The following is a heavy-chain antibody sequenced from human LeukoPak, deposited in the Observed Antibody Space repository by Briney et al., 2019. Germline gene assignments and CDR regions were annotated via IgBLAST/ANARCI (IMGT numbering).Heavy chain of an antibody. CDR3: ARVKAGYYYYMDV. J-gene: IGHJ6*03. V-gene: IGHV3-48*01. Sequence: GGSLRLSCAISGFKFSSYSMNWVRQAPGKGLEWVSWISSSSSTMYYADSVKGRFTISRDNSKNTLYLQMNSLRAEDTAVYYCARVKAGYYYYMDVWGKGTTVTVSS. D-gene: IGHD3-10*01. CDR1: GFKFSSYS. CDR2: ISSSSSTM.